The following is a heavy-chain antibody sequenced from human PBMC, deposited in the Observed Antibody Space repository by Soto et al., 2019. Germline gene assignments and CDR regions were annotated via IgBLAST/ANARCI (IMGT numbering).Heavy chain of an antibody. CDR2: IYYSGST. CDR1: GGSISSGGYY. V-gene: IGHV4-31*03. D-gene: IGHD5-12*01. CDR3: ARDAGYSGYDLGYYYYYGMDV. Sequence: QVQLQESGPGLVKPSQTLSLTCTVSGGSISSGGYYWSWIRQHPGKGLEWIGYIYYSGSTYYNPSLNSRVTISVDTSKNQFSLKLSSVTAADTAVYYCARDAGYSGYDLGYYYYYGMDVWGQGTTVTVSS. J-gene: IGHJ6*02.